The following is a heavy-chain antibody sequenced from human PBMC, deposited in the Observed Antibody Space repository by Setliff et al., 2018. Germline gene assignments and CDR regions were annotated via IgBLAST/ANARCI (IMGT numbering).Heavy chain of an antibody. CDR1: GFTFSTYA. Sequence: GGSLRLSCAASGFTFSTYAMSWVRQAPGKGLEWVSGISDSGGSISYADSVKGRFTISRDNAKNSLYLQMNSLRAEDTAIYYCVRALAYYYMDVWGKGTT. J-gene: IGHJ6*03. CDR3: VRALAYYYMDV. CDR2: ISDSGGSI. V-gene: IGHV3-23*01.